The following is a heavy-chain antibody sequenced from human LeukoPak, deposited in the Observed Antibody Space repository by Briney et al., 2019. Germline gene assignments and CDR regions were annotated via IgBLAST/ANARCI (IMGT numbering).Heavy chain of an antibody. D-gene: IGHD4-17*01. CDR2: ISSSSSYI. V-gene: IGHV3-21*01. CDR3: ARDSHDYGDSHPIDY. J-gene: IGHJ4*02. Sequence: GGSLRLSCAASGFTFSSYSMNWVRQAPGKGLEWVSSISSSSSYIYYADSVKGRFTISRDNAKNSLYLQMNSLRAEDTAVYYCARDSHDYGDSHPIDYWGQGTLVTVSS. CDR1: GFTFSSYS.